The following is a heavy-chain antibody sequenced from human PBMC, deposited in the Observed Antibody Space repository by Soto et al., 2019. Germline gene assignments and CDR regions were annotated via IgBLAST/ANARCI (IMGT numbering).Heavy chain of an antibody. V-gene: IGHV3-66*01. CDR1: GFTVSSNY. CDR3: ARDGRTTWYSYFAY. J-gene: IGHJ4*02. CDR2: IYSGGST. Sequence: EVQLVESGGGFVQPGGSLRLSCAASGFTVSSNYMSWVRQAPGKGLEWVSVIYSGGSTYYADSVKGRFTISRDNSKNTLYLQMNSLRAEDTAVYYCARDGRTTWYSYFAYWGQGTLVTVSS. D-gene: IGHD6-13*01.